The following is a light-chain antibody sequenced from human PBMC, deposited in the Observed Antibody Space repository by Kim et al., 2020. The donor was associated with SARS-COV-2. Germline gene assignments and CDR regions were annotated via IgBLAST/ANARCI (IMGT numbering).Light chain of an antibody. CDR2: AVT. Sequence: GQSITIPCPRTRSDICAYHYVSWYRQPPGKDPRLLIYAVTERPSGISNRFSGSKSGNAASLTISGLQAEDEDDYYCNSYRGGNTLVFGTGTKVTVL. J-gene: IGLJ1*01. V-gene: IGLV2-14*03. CDR3: NSYRGGNTLV. CDR1: RSDICAYHY.